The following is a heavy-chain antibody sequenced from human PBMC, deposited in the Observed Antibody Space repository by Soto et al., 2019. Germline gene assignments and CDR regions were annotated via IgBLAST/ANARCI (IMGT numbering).Heavy chain of an antibody. D-gene: IGHD6-13*01. V-gene: IGHV4-61*01. Sequence: SDTLSLTCTVSGGSVSSGSYYWSWIRQPPGKGLEWIGYIYYSGSTNYNPSLKSRVTISVDTSKNQFSLKLSSVTAADTAVYYCARDGYSSSWYGNGAFDIRGHGTMVTVSS. CDR1: GGSVSSGSYY. CDR3: ARDGYSSSWYGNGAFDI. CDR2: IYYSGST. J-gene: IGHJ3*02.